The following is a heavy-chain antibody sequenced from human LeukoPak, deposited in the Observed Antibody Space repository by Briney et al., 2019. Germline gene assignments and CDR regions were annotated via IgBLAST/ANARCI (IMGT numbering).Heavy chain of an antibody. J-gene: IGHJ4*02. D-gene: IGHD3-3*02. Sequence: SETLSLTCTVSGGSISSYYWSWIRQPPGKGLEWIGYIYTSGSTNYNPSLKSRVTISVDTSKNQFSLKLSSVTAADTAVYYCASGIRGDYFDYWGQGTLVTVSS. CDR2: IYTSGST. V-gene: IGHV4-4*09. CDR1: GGSISSYY. CDR3: ASGIRGDYFDY.